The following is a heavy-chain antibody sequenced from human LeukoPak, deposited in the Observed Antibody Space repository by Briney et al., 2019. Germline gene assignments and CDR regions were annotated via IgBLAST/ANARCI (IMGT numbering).Heavy chain of an antibody. CDR1: GFTLSSYA. V-gene: IGHV3-23*01. CDR2: ISGSGGST. CDR3: AKDCRTYSSSCMDV. Sequence: GGSLGLSCAASGFTLSSYAMTWIRQDPVKGLEWVSAISGSGGSTYYADSVKGRFTISRDNSKNTLYLQMNSLRAEDTAVYCCAKDCRTYSSSCMDVWGQGTTVTVSS. D-gene: IGHD6-13*01. J-gene: IGHJ6*02.